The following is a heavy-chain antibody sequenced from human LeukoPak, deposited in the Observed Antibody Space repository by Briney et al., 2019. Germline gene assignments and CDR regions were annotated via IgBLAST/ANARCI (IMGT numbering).Heavy chain of an antibody. Sequence: GGSLRLSCAATGFTYSSYAMSWVRQAPGKGLEWVSAISGSGGSTYYADSVKGRFTISRDNSKNTLYLQMNSLRAEDTAVYYCAKGGCGGDCYPPGYWGQGTLVTVSS. D-gene: IGHD2-21*02. V-gene: IGHV3-23*01. CDR1: GFTYSSYA. CDR2: ISGSGGST. CDR3: AKGGCGGDCYPPGY. J-gene: IGHJ4*02.